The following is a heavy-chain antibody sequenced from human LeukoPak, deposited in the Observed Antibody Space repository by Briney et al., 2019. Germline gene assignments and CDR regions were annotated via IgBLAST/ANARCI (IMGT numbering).Heavy chain of an antibody. CDR1: GFSFSTYA. V-gene: IGHV3-23*01. D-gene: IGHD1-26*01. J-gene: IGHJ3*02. Sequence: GGSLRLSCAASGFSFSTYAMIWVRQTPGKGLEWVSAISGSGGSTYYADSVKGRFTISRDNSKNTLYLQMNSLRAEDTAVYYCAKDAERIVGATAFDIWGQGTMVTVSS. CDR2: ISGSGGST. CDR3: AKDAERIVGATAFDI.